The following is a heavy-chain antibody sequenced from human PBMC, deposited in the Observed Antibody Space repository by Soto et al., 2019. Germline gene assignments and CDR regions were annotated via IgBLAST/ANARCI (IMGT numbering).Heavy chain of an antibody. CDR2: MNPHSGNT. CDR3: ARVASGGTYYFDY. Sequence: ASVKVSCKASGYTFTSYDINWVRQATGQGLEEMGWMNPHSGNTGLAQKFQGRLTMTRDTSKSTAYMEVSSLRSEDTAIFYCARVASGGTYYFDYWGQGTLVTVSS. V-gene: IGHV1-8*01. D-gene: IGHD2-15*01. J-gene: IGHJ4*02. CDR1: GYTFTSYD.